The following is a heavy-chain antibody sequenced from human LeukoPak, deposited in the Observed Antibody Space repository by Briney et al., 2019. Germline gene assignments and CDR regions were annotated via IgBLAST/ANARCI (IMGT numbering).Heavy chain of an antibody. D-gene: IGHD6-13*01. Sequence: PSETLSLTCTVSGGSISSYYWSWIRQPPGKGLEWIGHIYYSGSTNYNPSLKSRVTISVDTSKNQFSLKLSSVTAADTAVYYCARGIVAAAATPWFDPWGQGTLVTVSS. CDR1: GGSISSYY. CDR2: IYYSGST. V-gene: IGHV4-59*01. CDR3: ARGIVAAAATPWFDP. J-gene: IGHJ5*02.